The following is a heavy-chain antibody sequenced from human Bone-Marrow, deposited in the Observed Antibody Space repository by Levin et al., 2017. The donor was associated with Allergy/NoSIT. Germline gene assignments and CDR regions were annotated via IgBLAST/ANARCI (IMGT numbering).Heavy chain of an antibody. CDR2: IGSSGSTI. D-gene: IGHD3-3*01. V-gene: IGHV3-48*03. J-gene: IGHJ4*02. Sequence: GGSLRLSCTVSGFTFSIYSINWVRQAPGKGLEWVSYIGSSGSTIYYADSVKGRFTISRDNAKNSLYLQMNSLRAEDTAVYYCARQLGNFWSGYNYFDYWGQGTLVTVSS. CDR1: GFTFSIYS. CDR3: ARQLGNFWSGYNYFDY.